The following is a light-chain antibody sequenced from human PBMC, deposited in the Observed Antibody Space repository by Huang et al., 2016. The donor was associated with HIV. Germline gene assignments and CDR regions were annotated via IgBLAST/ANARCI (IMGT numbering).Light chain of an antibody. J-gene: IGKJ2*01. CDR1: QNIRNTY. Sequence: EIVLTQSPGTLSLSPGERATLSCRASQNIRNTYLAWYQHQPGQAPRLLIFGAFNRASGTPDRFSGSESGTDFTLAIGGLEPEDFATYYCQQYGDSPRTFGQGTKLEIK. CDR3: QQYGDSPRT. V-gene: IGKV3-20*01. CDR2: GAF.